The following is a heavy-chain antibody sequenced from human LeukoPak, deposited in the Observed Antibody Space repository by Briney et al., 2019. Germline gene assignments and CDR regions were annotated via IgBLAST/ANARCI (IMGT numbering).Heavy chain of an antibody. CDR1: GGSIKSYY. CDR3: ARATSGDYLDY. V-gene: IGHV4-59*01. D-gene: IGHD4-17*01. J-gene: IGHJ4*02. Sequence: ETPSLTCTVSGGSIKSYYWSWIRQPPGKGLEWIGYIFHSGSTNYNPSLKSRVTMSVDTSKNQYSLQVRSVTAADTAVYYCARATSGDYLDYWGQGTLVTVSS. CDR2: IFHSGST.